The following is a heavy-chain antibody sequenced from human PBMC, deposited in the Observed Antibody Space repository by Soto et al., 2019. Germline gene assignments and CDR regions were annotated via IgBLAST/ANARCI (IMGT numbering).Heavy chain of an antibody. CDR2: INPRGGST. CDR1: GYTFTSYY. J-gene: IGHJ4*02. Sequence: VQLVHSGAEVKKPGASVKVSCKASGYTFTSYYIHWVRQAPGQGLEWMVIINPRGGSTSYAQTYQDSVTMTRDTATCTVYMEMSSLRAEDTAVYYYARDLRYSSSHWGQGSMVTVSS. D-gene: IGHD6-13*01. V-gene: IGHV1-46*01. CDR3: ARDLRYSSSH.